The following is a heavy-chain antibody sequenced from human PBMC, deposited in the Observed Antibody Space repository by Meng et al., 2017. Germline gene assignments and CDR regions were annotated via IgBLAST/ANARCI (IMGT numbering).Heavy chain of an antibody. D-gene: IGHD3-16*02. CDR2: IYTSGST. J-gene: IGHJ3*02. Sequence: SETLSLTCTVSGGSISSYYWSWIRQPAGKGLEWIGRIYTSGSTNYNPALKSRVTRSVDTSKNQFSLKLSSVTAADTAEYYCAREETSHDYVWGSYRYAFEIWGQGTMVTVSS. CDR1: GGSISSYY. V-gene: IGHV4-4*07. CDR3: AREETSHDYVWGSYRYAFEI.